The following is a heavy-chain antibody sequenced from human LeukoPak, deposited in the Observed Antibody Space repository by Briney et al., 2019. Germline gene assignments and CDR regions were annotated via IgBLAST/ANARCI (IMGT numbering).Heavy chain of an antibody. CDR2: MNPNSGNT. CDR1: GYTFTSYD. J-gene: IGHJ4*02. CDR3: TRGSQNCASASCYNF. D-gene: IGHD2-2*02. V-gene: IGHV1-8*02. Sequence: ASVKVSCKASGYTFTSYDINWVRQATGQGLEWMGWMNPNSGNTGYAQKFQGRVTMTRTTSISTAYMELGSLTSEDTAVYYCTRGSQNCASASCYNFWGQGTLVTVSS.